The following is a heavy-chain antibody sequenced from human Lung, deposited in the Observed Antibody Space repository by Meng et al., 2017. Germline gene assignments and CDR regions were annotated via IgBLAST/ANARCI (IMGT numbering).Heavy chain of an antibody. CDR2: INHSGST. CDR1: GRSFSDYY. J-gene: IGHJ4*02. Sequence: QVRLQQWGAGLLKPSETPSLTCVVSGRSFSDYYWSWIRQPPGKGLEWIGEINHSGSTNYNPSLESRATISVDTSQNNLSLKLSSVTAADSAVYYCARGPTTMAHDFDYWGQGTLVTVSS. V-gene: IGHV4-34*01. D-gene: IGHD4-11*01. CDR3: ARGPTTMAHDFDY.